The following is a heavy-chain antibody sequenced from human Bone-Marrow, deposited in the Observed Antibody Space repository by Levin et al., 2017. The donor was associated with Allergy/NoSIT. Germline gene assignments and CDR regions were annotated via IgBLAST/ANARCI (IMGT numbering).Heavy chain of an antibody. CDR2: IYSGGST. V-gene: IGHV3-53*01. CDR1: GFTVSSNY. Sequence: GGSLRLSCAASGFTVSSNYMSWVRQAPGKGLEWVSVIYSGGSTYYADSVKGRFTISRDNSKNTLYLQMNSLRAEDTAVYYCARDNRAYTYYYDSSGSPAGIGMDVWGQGTTVTVSS. D-gene: IGHD3-22*01. J-gene: IGHJ6*02. CDR3: ARDNRAYTYYYDSSGSPAGIGMDV.